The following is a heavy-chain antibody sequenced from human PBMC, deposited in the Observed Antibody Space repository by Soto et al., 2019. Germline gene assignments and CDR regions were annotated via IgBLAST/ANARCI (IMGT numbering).Heavy chain of an antibody. CDR1: GFTFSSYA. D-gene: IGHD3-9*01. Sequence: GGSLRLSCAASGFTFSSYAMSWVRQAPGKGLEWVSAISGSGGSTYYADSVKGRFTISRDNSKNTLYLQMNSLRAEDTAVYYCAKAEALYDILTGYYLSWFDPWGQGTLVTVSS. V-gene: IGHV3-23*01. J-gene: IGHJ5*02. CDR2: ISGSGGST. CDR3: AKAEALYDILTGYYLSWFDP.